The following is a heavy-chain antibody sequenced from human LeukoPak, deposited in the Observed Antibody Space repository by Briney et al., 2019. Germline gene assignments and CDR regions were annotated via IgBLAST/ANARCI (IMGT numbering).Heavy chain of an antibody. CDR2: IWDDGSNK. Sequence: PGRSLRLSCGASGFTFSAYAMHWLRQAPGKGLEWVAVIWDDGSNKHYADSVKGRFTISRDNSKNTLYLQMNNLRADDTAVYYCAKDMGISIFGVLTFHFAFWGQGTLVTVSS. D-gene: IGHD3-3*01. CDR1: GFTFSAYA. V-gene: IGHV3-33*06. J-gene: IGHJ4*02. CDR3: AKDMGISIFGVLTFHFAF.